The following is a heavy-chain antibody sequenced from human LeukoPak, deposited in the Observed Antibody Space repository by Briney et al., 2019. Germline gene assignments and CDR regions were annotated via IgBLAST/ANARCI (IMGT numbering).Heavy chain of an antibody. J-gene: IGHJ4*02. V-gene: IGHV3-20*04. D-gene: IGHD6-19*01. CDR3: AKRSAVADTGFFDY. CDR2: INWNGGST. Sequence: RPGGSLRLSCAASGFTFDDYGMSWVRQAPGKGLEWVSGINWNGGSTGYADSVKGRFTISRDNAKNSLYLQMNSLRAEDTAVYYCAKRSAVADTGFFDYWGQGTLVTVSS. CDR1: GFTFDDYG.